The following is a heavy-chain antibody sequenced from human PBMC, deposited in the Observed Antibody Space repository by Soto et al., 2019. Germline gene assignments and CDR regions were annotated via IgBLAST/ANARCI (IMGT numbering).Heavy chain of an antibody. J-gene: IGHJ4*02. D-gene: IGHD6-13*01. V-gene: IGHV1-69*04. CDR3: ARGAAAGTFDY. CDR2: IIPILGIA. Sequence: EWMGRIIPILGIANYAQKFQGRVTITADKSTSTAYMELSSLRSEDTAVYYCARGAAAGTFDYWGQGTLVTVSS.